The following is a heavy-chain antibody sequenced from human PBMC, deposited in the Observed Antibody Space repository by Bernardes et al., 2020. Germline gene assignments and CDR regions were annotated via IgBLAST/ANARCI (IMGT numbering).Heavy chain of an antibody. Sequence: ASVKVSCMASGYTFTNYGISWVRQAPGQGLEWMGWISAYNGNTHYAQILQDRVTMTTDTSASTAYMELRSLRSDDTAVYYCARAYRDFWSGYYNDYWGQGTLVTVSS. CDR1: GYTFTNYG. D-gene: IGHD3-3*01. CDR2: ISAYNGNT. V-gene: IGHV1-18*01. CDR3: ARAYRDFWSGYYNDY. J-gene: IGHJ4*02.